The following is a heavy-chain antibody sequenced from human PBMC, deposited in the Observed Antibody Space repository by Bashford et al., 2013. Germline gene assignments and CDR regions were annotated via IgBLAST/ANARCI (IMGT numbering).Heavy chain of an antibody. CDR3: AREGEYSGYLNWFDP. CDR2: INSDGSST. J-gene: IGHJ5*02. Sequence: VRQAPGKGLVWVSHINSDGSSTSYADSVKGRFTISRDNAKNTLYLQMNSLRAEDTAVYYCAREGEYSGYLNWFDPWGQGTLVTVSS. V-gene: IGHV3-74*01. D-gene: IGHD5-12*01.